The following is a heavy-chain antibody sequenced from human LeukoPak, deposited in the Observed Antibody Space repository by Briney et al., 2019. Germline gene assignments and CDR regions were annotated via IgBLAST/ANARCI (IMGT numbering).Heavy chain of an antibody. CDR3: ARGTYYDSRRDAFDI. Sequence: GGSLRLSCAASGFTVSSNYMSWVRQAPGKGLEWVSVIYSGGSTYYADSVKGRFTISRDNSKNTLYLQMNSLRAEDTAVYYCARGTYYDSRRDAFDIWGQGTMVTVSS. V-gene: IGHV3-66*01. J-gene: IGHJ3*02. D-gene: IGHD3-22*01. CDR1: GFTVSSNY. CDR2: IYSGGST.